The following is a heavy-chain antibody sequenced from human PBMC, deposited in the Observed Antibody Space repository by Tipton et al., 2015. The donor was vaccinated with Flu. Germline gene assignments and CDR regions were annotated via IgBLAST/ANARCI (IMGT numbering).Heavy chain of an antibody. D-gene: IGHD6-19*01. V-gene: IGHV4-38-2*02. CDR3: ASVAVAGGGDY. CDR1: GYSIGSGYY. Sequence: TLSLTCTVSGYSIGSGYYWGWIRQPPGKGLEWIGSIYHSGSTYYNPSLKSRVTISVDTSKNQFSLKLSSVTAADTAVYYCASVAVAGGGDYWGQGTLVTVSS. J-gene: IGHJ4*02. CDR2: IYHSGST.